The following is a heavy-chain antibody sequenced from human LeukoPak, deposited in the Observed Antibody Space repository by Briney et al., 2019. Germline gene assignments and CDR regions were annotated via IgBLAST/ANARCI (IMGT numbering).Heavy chain of an antibody. CDR2: IYYSGST. V-gene: IGHV4-59*01. D-gene: IGHD6-25*01. J-gene: IGHJ6*02. Sequence: SETLSLTCTVSGGSISSYYWSWIRQPPGKGLEWIGHIYYSGSTNYNPSLKSRVTISVDTSKNQFSLKLSSVTAADTAVYYCARQRQPLRYYGMDVWGQGTTVTVSS. CDR1: GGSISSYY. CDR3: ARQRQPLRYYGMDV.